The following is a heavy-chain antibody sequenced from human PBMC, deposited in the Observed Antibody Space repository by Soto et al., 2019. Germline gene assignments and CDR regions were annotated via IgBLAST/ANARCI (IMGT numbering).Heavy chain of an antibody. D-gene: IGHD1-26*01. CDR2: INAGNGNT. CDR1: GYTFTSYA. CDR3: ARDLGVGAASDY. V-gene: IGHV1-3*01. Sequence: QVQLVQSGAEVKKPGASVKVSCKASGYTFTSYAMHWVRQAPGQRLEWMGWINAGNGNTKYSQKFQGRVTITRDTSASTAYMELCSLRSEDTAVYYCARDLGVGAASDYWGQGTLVTVSS. J-gene: IGHJ4*02.